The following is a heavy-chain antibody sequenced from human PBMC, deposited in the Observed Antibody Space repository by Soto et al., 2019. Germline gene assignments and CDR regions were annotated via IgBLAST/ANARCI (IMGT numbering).Heavy chain of an antibody. V-gene: IGHV4-59*01. CDR2: IFYSGST. CDR3: ASMIGDPVLSFDS. CDR1: GGSISSYY. Sequence: QVQLQESGPGLVKPSETLSLTCTVSGGSISSYYWSWIRQPPGKGLEWIGFIFYSGSTSYNPPLTGRVTIAIDTSEYQVSLKLSSVTAADTAVYYCASMIGDPVLSFDSWGQGTLVAVSS. D-gene: IGHD3-10*02. J-gene: IGHJ5*01.